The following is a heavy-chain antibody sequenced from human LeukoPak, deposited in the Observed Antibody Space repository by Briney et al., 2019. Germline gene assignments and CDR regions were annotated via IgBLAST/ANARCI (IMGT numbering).Heavy chain of an antibody. V-gene: IGHV1-69*13. CDR2: IIPIFGTA. CDR3: ASHGMQWLREDY. CDR1: GGTFSSYA. Sequence: ASVKVSCKASGGTFSSYAISWVRQAPGQGLEWMGGIIPIFGTANYAQKFQGRVTITADESTSTAYMELSSLRSEDTAVYYCASHGMQWLREDYWGQGTLVTVSS. J-gene: IGHJ4*02. D-gene: IGHD5-12*01.